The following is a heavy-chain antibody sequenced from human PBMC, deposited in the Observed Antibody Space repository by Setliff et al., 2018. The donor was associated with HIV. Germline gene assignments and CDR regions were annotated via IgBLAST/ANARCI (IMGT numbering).Heavy chain of an antibody. CDR3: ARQSGDYTVTTYYMDV. Sequence: GESLKISCNTSGYSFDIYWIGWVRQMPGKGLEWMGVIHPGDSDTRYSPSFQGQVTISADKSISTAYLQWSSLKASDTAMYYCARQSGDYTVTTYYMDVWGKGTTVTVSS. D-gene: IGHD4-17*01. CDR1: GYSFDIYW. J-gene: IGHJ6*03. V-gene: IGHV5-51*01. CDR2: IHPGDSDT.